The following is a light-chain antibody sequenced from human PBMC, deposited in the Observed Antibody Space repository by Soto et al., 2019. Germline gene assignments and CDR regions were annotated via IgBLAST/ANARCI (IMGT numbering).Light chain of an antibody. CDR3: QQYLDWPRT. CDR2: GAS. V-gene: IGKV3-15*01. J-gene: IGKJ1*01. CDR1: QSVGSD. Sequence: SQATLSFLQGARPTLSSRASQSVGSDLVWYRQKPGQAPRLLIYGASNRATGVPDRFSGSGSGTVFTLTISSLQSDDFAVYYCQQYLDWPRTFGQGTMADTK.